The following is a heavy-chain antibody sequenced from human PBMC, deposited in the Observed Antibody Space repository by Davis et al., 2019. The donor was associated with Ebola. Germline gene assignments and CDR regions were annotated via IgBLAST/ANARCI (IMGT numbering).Heavy chain of an antibody. V-gene: IGHV1-69*13. CDR3: ARGSDRTLSFGYFDY. D-gene: IGHD3-16*01. CDR1: GFTFSSYA. Sequence: SVKVSCKASGFTFSSYAISWVRQAPGQGLEWMGGIIPIFGTANYAQKFQGRVTITADESTSTAYMELSSLRSEDTAVYYCARGSDRTLSFGYFDYWGQGTLVTVSS. CDR2: IIPIFGTA. J-gene: IGHJ4*02.